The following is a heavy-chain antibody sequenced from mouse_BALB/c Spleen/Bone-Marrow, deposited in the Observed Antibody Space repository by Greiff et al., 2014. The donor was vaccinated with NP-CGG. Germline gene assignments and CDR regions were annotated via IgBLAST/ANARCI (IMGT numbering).Heavy chain of an antibody. CDR2: INPSSGYT. D-gene: IGHD2-4*01. Sequence: QVQLQQSAAELARPGASVKMSCKTSGYTFTCYTMHWVKQRPGQGLEWIGYINPSSGYTDYNQKFKDKTTLTTDKSSSTAYLQLSSLTSEDSAVYYCVGENYDYDGDAMDYWGQGTSVTVSS. CDR1: GYTFTCYT. CDR3: VGENYDYDGDAMDY. V-gene: IGHV1-4*02. J-gene: IGHJ4*01.